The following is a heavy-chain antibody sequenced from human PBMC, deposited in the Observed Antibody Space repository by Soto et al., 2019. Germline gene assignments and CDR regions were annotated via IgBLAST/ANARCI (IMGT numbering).Heavy chain of an antibody. Sequence: GGSLRLSCAASGFTFSSYGMHWVRQAPGKGLEWVAVISYDGSNKYYADSVKGRFTISRDNSKNTLYLQMNSLRAEDTAVYYCAKDPRERSGGRGPYPEYYYYGMDVWGQGTTVTVSS. D-gene: IGHD2-15*01. CDR1: GFTFSSYG. CDR2: ISYDGSNK. V-gene: IGHV3-30*18. J-gene: IGHJ6*02. CDR3: AKDPRERSGGRGPYPEYYYYGMDV.